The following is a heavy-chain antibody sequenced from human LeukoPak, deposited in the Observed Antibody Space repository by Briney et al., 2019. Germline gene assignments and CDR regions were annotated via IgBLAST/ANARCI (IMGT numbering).Heavy chain of an antibody. Sequence: PGGSLRLSCAVSGFTFNNYAMSWVRRAPGKGLEWVSGIGGSGDSTYADSVKGHFTISRDNSKNTVYLLMNSLRAEDTAIYYCAKDRYYDILTGAFDYWGQGTLVTVSS. CDR2: IGGSGDST. D-gene: IGHD3-9*01. V-gene: IGHV3-23*01. J-gene: IGHJ4*02. CDR1: GFTFNNYA. CDR3: AKDRYYDILTGAFDY.